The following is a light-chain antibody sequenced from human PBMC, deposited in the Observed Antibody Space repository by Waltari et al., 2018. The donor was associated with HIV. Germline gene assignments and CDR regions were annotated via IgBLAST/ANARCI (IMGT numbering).Light chain of an antibody. J-gene: IGKJ2*01. CDR1: ESVSGN. CDR3: QQYAHWPT. Sequence: EIVMTQSPATLSVSPGDAATLSCRASESVSGNVGWYQQKPGQAPRLLIYGASTRATGIPGRFSGSGSGTEFTLTISSLQSEDFALYYCQQYAHWPTFGQGTKVEVK. CDR2: GAS. V-gene: IGKV3-15*01.